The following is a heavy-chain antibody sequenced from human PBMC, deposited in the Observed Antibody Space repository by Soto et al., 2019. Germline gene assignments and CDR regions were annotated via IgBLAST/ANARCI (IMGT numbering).Heavy chain of an antibody. CDR1: GFTISGNA. Sequence: EVQLVESGGGLVQPGGSLRLSCAASGFTISGNAMNWVRQAPGRGLEWVSYISSSSTNIHYADSARARFTISRDNAKYSLSLQMNSMRDEDTAVYRCARDLSWGSKWYYYMDVWGKGTTVTVSS. CDR3: ARDLSWGSKWYYYMDV. CDR2: ISSSSTNI. D-gene: IGHD3-16*01. V-gene: IGHV3-48*02. J-gene: IGHJ6*03.